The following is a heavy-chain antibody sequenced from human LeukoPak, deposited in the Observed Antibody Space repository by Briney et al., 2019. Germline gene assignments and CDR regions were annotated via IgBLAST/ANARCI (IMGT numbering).Heavy chain of an antibody. CDR1: GFTFSSYA. Sequence: GGSLRLSCAASGFTFSSYAMSWIRQAPGKGLEWVSSISGSGSGGSTYYADSVKGRFTISRDNSKNTLYLQMNSLRAEDTAVYYCAKSGYNRFDYWGQGTLVTVSS. D-gene: IGHD5-24*01. CDR2: ISGSGSGGST. J-gene: IGHJ4*02. CDR3: AKSGYNRFDY. V-gene: IGHV3-23*01.